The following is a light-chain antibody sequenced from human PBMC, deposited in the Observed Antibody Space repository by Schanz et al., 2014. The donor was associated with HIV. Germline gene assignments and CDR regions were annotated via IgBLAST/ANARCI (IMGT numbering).Light chain of an antibody. CDR2: SNN. Sequence: QSVLTQPPSVSGAPGQRVTISCTGSSANIGAGYDVHWYQQLPGRAPTLLIYSNNNRPSGVPDRFSGSSSGTSASLAISGLQSEDEADYYCAAWDDSLKGWVFGGGTKLIVL. CDR3: AAWDDSLKGWV. J-gene: IGLJ3*02. V-gene: IGLV1-40*01. CDR1: SANIGAGYD.